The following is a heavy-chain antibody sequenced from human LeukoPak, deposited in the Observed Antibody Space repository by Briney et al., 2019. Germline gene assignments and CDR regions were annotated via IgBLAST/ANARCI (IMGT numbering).Heavy chain of an antibody. CDR3: ARFDGDCFDP. J-gene: IGHJ5*02. D-gene: IGHD3-9*01. Sequence: MSSETLSLTCTVSGGSIRNYYWSWIRQPPGKGLEWIGNIYYSGNTNQNPSLKSRVTISVDASQNQFSLKLSSVTAADTAIYYCARFDGDCFDPWGQGTLVTVSS. CDR1: GGSIRNYY. V-gene: IGHV4-59*08. CDR2: IYYSGNT.